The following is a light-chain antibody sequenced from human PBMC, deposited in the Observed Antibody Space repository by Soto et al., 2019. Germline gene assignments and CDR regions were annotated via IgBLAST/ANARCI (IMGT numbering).Light chain of an antibody. CDR1: QSIGSL. V-gene: IGKV1-5*03. Sequence: DIQMTQSPSTLSASVGDRVTITCRASQSIGSLLAWYQQKPGKAPKLLIYKASSLESGVPSRFSGGGSATESTLSIRRLQRDDFATYYCQQYNGYSPWTCAQGTKVEFK. CDR2: KAS. J-gene: IGKJ1*01. CDR3: QQYNGYSPWT.